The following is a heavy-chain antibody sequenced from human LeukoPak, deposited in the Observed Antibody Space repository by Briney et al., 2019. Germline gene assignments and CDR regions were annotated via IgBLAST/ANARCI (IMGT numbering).Heavy chain of an antibody. V-gene: IGHV1-69*05. Sequence: SVKVSCKASGGTFSSYAISWVRQAPGQGLEWMGGIIPIFGTANYAQKFQGRVTITTDESTSTAYMELSSLRSEDTAVYYCASGGSGSDRDLGDNWFDPWGQGTLVTVSS. J-gene: IGHJ5*02. CDR1: GGTFSSYA. CDR3: ASGGSGSDRDLGDNWFDP. CDR2: IIPIFGTA. D-gene: IGHD1-26*01.